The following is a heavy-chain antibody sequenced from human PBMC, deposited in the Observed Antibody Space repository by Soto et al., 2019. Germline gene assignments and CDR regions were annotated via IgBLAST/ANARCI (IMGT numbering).Heavy chain of an antibody. CDR3: ARHGYSYGGGYFDY. V-gene: IGHV3-66*04. J-gene: IGHJ4*02. Sequence: EVQLVESGGGLVQTGGSLRLSCAASGFTVSSNYMSWVRQAPGKGLEWVSVIYSGGSAYYADSVKGRFTIYRDNSKNTLYRQMNSLRAEDTAVYYCARHGYSYGGGYFDYWGQGTLVTFSS. CDR1: GFTVSSNY. D-gene: IGHD5-18*01. CDR2: IYSGGSA.